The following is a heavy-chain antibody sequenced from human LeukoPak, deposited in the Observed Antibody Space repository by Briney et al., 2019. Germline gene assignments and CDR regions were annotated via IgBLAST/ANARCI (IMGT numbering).Heavy chain of an antibody. J-gene: IGHJ4*02. Sequence: GGSLRLSCAASGFTFSSYSMNWVRQAPGKGLEWVSSISSSSSYIYYADSVKGRFTISRDNAKNSLYLQMNSLRAEDTALYHCARASYYYGSGIPTPPDYWGQGTLVTVSS. V-gene: IGHV3-21*04. D-gene: IGHD3-10*01. CDR2: ISSSSSYI. CDR1: GFTFSSYS. CDR3: ARASYYYGSGIPTPPDY.